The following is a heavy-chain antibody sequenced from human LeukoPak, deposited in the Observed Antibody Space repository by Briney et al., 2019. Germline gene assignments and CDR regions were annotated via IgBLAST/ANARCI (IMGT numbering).Heavy chain of an antibody. CDR3: ARDAY. CDR1: GFTFSRHW. CDR2: IKQDGSQK. Sequence: PGGSLRLSCAASGFTFSRHWVSWVRQAPGKGPEWVASIKQDGSQKYYVDSVEGRFTISRENAKNSLHLQVNSLRAEDTAVYYCARDAYWGQGTLVTVSS. V-gene: IGHV3-7*01. J-gene: IGHJ4*02.